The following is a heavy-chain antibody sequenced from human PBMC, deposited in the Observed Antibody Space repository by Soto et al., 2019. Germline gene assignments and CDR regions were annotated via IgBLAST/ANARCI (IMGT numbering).Heavy chain of an antibody. Sequence: QVQLVQSGAEVKKPGASVKVSCKASGYTFTSYAMHWVRQAPGQRLEWMGWINAGNGNTKYSQKFQGRVTITRDTSASTAYIELSSLRSDDTAVYYCARVDTEVWAPAFDYWGQGTLVTVSS. CDR1: GYTFTSYA. D-gene: IGHD1-26*01. V-gene: IGHV1-3*01. CDR3: ARVDTEVWAPAFDY. J-gene: IGHJ4*02. CDR2: INAGNGNT.